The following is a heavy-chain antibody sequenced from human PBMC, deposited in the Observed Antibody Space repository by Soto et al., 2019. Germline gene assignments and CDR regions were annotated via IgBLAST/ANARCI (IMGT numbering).Heavy chain of an antibody. Sequence: GGSLRLSCAASGFTFSSYGMHWVRQAPGKGLEWVAVISYDGSNKYYADSVKGRFTISRDNSKNTLYLQMNSLRAEDTAVYYCAKDHGFLEWSPVFDYWGQGTLVTVSS. D-gene: IGHD3-3*01. CDR3: AKDHGFLEWSPVFDY. V-gene: IGHV3-30*18. CDR1: GFTFSSYG. J-gene: IGHJ4*02. CDR2: ISYDGSNK.